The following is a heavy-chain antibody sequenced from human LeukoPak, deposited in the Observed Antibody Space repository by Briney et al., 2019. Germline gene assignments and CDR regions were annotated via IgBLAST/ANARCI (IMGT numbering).Heavy chain of an antibody. D-gene: IGHD1-7*01. CDR1: GYTFTSYD. Sequence: ASVKVSCKASGYTFTSYDINWVRQAPGQGLEWMGWISAYNGNTNYAQKLQGRVTMTTDTSTSTAYMELRSLRSDDTAVYYCARDELPPGRYYYGMDVWGQGTTVTVSS. V-gene: IGHV1-18*01. CDR2: ISAYNGNT. CDR3: ARDELPPGRYYYGMDV. J-gene: IGHJ6*02.